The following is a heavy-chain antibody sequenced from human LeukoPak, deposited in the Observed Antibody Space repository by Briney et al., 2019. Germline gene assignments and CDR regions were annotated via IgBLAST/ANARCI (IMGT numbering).Heavy chain of an antibody. V-gene: IGHV3-48*03. Sequence: GGSLGLSCAASGFTFSSYEMSWVRQAPGKGLEWVSYISSSGTTIYYADSVKGRFTIPRDNTKNSLYLQMSGLRAEDTAVYYCARMLLLLSNWFDPWGQGTLVTVSS. CDR1: GFTFSSYE. CDR2: ISSSGTTI. D-gene: IGHD2/OR15-2a*01. CDR3: ARMLLLLSNWFDP. J-gene: IGHJ5*02.